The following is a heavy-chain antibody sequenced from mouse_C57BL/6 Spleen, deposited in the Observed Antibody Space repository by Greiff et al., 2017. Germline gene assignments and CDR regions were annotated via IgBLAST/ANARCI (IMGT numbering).Heavy chain of an antibody. CDR3: ARWGYGSHFDY. Sequence: EVQVVESEGGLVQPGSSMKLSCTASGFTFSDYYMAWVRQVPEKGLEWVANINYDGSSTYYLDSLKSRFIISRDNAKNILYLQMSSLKSEDTATYYCARWGYGSHFDYWGQGTTLTVSS. CDR1: GFTFSDYY. CDR2: INYDGSST. J-gene: IGHJ2*01. V-gene: IGHV5-16*01. D-gene: IGHD1-1*01.